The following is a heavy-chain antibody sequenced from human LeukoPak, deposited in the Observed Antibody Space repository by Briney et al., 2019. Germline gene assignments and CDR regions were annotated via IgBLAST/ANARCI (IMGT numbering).Heavy chain of an antibody. CDR3: ARSSNWAARLKWIDP. D-gene: IGHD6-6*01. CDR2: KSDTGIT. Sequence: SETLSLTCGVSNGSFSGYHWNWIRQSPGRGLEWIGEKSDTGITNYNPSLKSRVTISLDTSKNQFSLKLSSITAADTAVYYCARSSNWAARLKWIDPWGQGTLVTVSS. J-gene: IGHJ5*02. CDR1: NGSFSGYH. V-gene: IGHV4-34*01.